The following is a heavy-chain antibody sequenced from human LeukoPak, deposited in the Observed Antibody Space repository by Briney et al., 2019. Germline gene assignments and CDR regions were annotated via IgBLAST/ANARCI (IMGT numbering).Heavy chain of an antibody. CDR2: IYYSGST. J-gene: IGHJ5*02. CDR1: GGTISSSSYY. Sequence: SETLSLTCTVSGGTISSSSYYWGWIRQPPGKGLEWIGSIYYSGSTYYNPSLKSRVTISLDTSKNQFSLKLSSVTAADTAVYYCAEGCNWIDPWGQGTLVTVSS. V-gene: IGHV4-39*07. CDR3: AEGCNWIDP.